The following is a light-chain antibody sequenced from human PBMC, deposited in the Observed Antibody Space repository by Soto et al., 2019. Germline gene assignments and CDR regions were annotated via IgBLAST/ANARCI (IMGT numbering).Light chain of an antibody. CDR3: QDYNNAPIT. V-gene: IGKV1-27*01. Sequence: DIQMTQSPSSLSASVGDRVTITCRASQGICNYLAWYQQKPGKVPKLLIYAASTLQSGVPSRFSGSGSGTDFTLTISSLQPEDVATYYCQDYNNAPITFGQGTRLEIK. CDR2: AAS. CDR1: QGICNY. J-gene: IGKJ5*01.